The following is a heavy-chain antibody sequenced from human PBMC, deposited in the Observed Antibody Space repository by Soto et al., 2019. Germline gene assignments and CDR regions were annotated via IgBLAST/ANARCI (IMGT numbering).Heavy chain of an antibody. Sequence: PGESLKISCKGSEYSFTSYWIAWVRQMPGKGPEWMGIIYPGDSDTRYSPSFQDQVTISADKSVSTAYLQWNSLKASDTAIYYCARRQGGYCSSTACMGWFDPWGQGTLVTVSS. V-gene: IGHV5-51*01. CDR2: IYPGDSDT. CDR1: EYSFTSYW. CDR3: ARRQGGYCSSTACMGWFDP. J-gene: IGHJ5*02. D-gene: IGHD2-2*01.